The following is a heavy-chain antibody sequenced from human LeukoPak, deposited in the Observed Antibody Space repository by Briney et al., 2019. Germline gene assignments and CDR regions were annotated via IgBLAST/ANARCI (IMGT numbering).Heavy chain of an antibody. D-gene: IGHD6-13*01. Sequence: SETLSLTCTVSGGSISSGDYYWSWICQPPGKGLEWIGYIYYTGSTDYNPSLKSRVTMSVDTSKNQFSLKLSSVTAADTAVYYCARGVWMDLAAAGQPEPHFDYWGQGTLVTVSS. J-gene: IGHJ4*02. V-gene: IGHV4-30-4*02. CDR1: GGSISSGDYY. CDR2: IYYTGST. CDR3: ARGVWMDLAAAGQPEPHFDY.